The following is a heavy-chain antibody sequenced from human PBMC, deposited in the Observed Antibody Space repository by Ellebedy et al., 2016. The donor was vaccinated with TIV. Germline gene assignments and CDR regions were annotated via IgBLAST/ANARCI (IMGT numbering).Heavy chain of an antibody. CDR2: ISSDGSRR. CDR3: AKPSDPNPGYSAGWATYFDY. CDR1: GFTFRRYG. J-gene: IGHJ4*02. Sequence: GGSLRLXXAASGFTFRRYGMHWVRQAPGKGLEWVAVISSDGSRRSYADSVRDRFTIYRDNSKNTLYVQMNSLRAEDTAVYYCAKPSDPNPGYSAGWATYFDYWGQGTLVTVSS. V-gene: IGHV3-30*18. D-gene: IGHD6-25*01.